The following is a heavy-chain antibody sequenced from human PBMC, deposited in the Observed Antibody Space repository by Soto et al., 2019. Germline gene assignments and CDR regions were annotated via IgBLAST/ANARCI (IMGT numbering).Heavy chain of an antibody. J-gene: IGHJ6*03. V-gene: IGHV3-53*04. CDR2: IYSGGST. CDR1: GVTFSSYS. Sequence: AGGSLRESWAASGVTFSSYSLNWVRQAPGKGLEWVSVIYSGGSTYYADSVKGRFTISRHNSKNTLYLQMNSLRAEDTAVYYCARDVRSSSTKNDSSYMDVCCKGATVTVS. D-gene: IGHD6-6*01. CDR3: ARDVRSSSTKNDSSYMDV.